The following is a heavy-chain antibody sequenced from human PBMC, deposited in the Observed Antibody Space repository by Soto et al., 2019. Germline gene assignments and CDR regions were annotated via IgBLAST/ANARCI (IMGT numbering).Heavy chain of an antibody. CDR1: GYRFSSYC. CDR2: ISTYSGNT. CDR3: VRVNEGVYYGSSGYYDF. D-gene: IGHD3-22*01. Sequence: ASVNVSFKSSGYRFSSYCICWGRQAPGQGLQWMGWISTYSGNTNFAQDFRDRLTMTTDTSTNTAYVELRSLRSDDMAVYYCVRVNEGVYYGSSGYYDFWGQGTLVTVSS. J-gene: IGHJ4*02. V-gene: IGHV1-18*03.